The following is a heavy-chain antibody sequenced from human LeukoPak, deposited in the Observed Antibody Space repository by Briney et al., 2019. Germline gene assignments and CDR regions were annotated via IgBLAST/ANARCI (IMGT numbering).Heavy chain of an antibody. D-gene: IGHD6-13*01. CDR3: ARSLAAAGLRGY. CDR2: ISSSGSTI. Sequence: GGSLRLSCAASGFTFSSYEMNWVRQAPGKGLEWVSYISSSGSTINYADSVKGRFTISRDNAKNSLYLQMNSLRAEDTAVYYCARSLAAAGLRGYWGQGTLVTVSS. V-gene: IGHV3-48*03. J-gene: IGHJ4*02. CDR1: GFTFSSYE.